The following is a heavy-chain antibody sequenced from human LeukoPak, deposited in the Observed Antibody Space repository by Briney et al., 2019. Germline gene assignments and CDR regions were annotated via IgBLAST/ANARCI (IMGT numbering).Heavy chain of an antibody. CDR2: ISWNRGKI. CDR1: GFTFDDYA. V-gene: IGHV3-9*01. D-gene: IGHD6-19*01. J-gene: IGHJ4*02. Sequence: GGSLRLSCAASGFTFDDYAMHWVRQAPGKGLGWVSGISWNRGKIGYADSVKGRFTISRDNAKNSLYLQMNSLRAEDTALYYCAKDRSGWDKTFDYWGQGTLVTVSS. CDR3: AKDRSGWDKTFDY.